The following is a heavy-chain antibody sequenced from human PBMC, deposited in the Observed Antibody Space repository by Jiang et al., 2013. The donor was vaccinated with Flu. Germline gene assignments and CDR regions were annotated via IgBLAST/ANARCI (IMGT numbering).Heavy chain of an antibody. D-gene: IGHD4-11*01. V-gene: IGHV4-31*02. CDR3: ARASNYVGWFDP. Sequence: DYYWSWIRQPPGKGLEWIGYVYYQWAHLLQPSLQSRVSISIDTSKGQFSLRLTSLTAADTAVYYCARASNYVGWFDPWGPGNPGHRFL. CDR2: VYYQWAH. J-gene: IGHJ5*02. CDR1: DYY.